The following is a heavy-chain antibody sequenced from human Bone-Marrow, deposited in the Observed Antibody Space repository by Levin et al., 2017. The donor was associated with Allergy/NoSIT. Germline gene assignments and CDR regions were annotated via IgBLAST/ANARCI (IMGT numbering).Heavy chain of an antibody. Sequence: KVSCKASGYSFTNFWTAWVRQMPGKGLEWMGIVYPRDSDTKYSPSFQGHVTISADKSLTTAYLEWDSLKASDTATYYCARVLATTYYGMDVWGQGTTVTVTS. D-gene: IGHD1-14*01. CDR3: ARVLATTYYGMDV. V-gene: IGHV5-51*01. CDR2: VYPRDSDT. CDR1: GYSFTNFW. J-gene: IGHJ6*02.